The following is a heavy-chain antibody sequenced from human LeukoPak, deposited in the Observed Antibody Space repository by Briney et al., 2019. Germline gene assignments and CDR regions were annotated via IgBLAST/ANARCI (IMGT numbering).Heavy chain of an antibody. CDR2: INHSGST. CDR1: GGSFSGYY. V-gene: IGHV4-34*01. D-gene: IGHD6-13*01. Sequence: SETLSLTCAVYGGSFSGYYWSWIRQPPGKGLEWIGEINHSGSTNYNPSLKSRVTISVDTSKNQFSLKLSSVTAADTAVYCCARGGYSSSQFDPWGQGTLVTVSS. CDR3: ARGGYSSSQFDP. J-gene: IGHJ5*02.